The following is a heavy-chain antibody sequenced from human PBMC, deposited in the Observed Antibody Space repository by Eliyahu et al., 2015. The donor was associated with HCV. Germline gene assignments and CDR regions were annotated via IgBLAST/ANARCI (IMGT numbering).Heavy chain of an antibody. CDR2: XWYDGSNK. J-gene: IGHJ4*02. CDR1: GLTFGNXG. CDR3: ARGGYQGRLQLVLDY. V-gene: IGHV3-33*01. D-gene: IGHD6-13*01. Sequence: QVQLVESGGGVVQPGRXLRLSCAASGLTFGNXGXHWVRQAPGKGLEWVAVXWYDGSNKYYADSVKGRFTISRDNSKNTLYLQVNSLRAEDTAVYYCARGGYQGRLQLVLDYWGRGTLVTVSS.